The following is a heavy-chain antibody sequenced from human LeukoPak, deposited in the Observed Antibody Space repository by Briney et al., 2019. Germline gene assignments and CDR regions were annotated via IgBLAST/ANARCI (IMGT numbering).Heavy chain of an antibody. V-gene: IGHV3-23*01. CDR1: GFTFSSYG. J-gene: IGHJ5*02. CDR2: ISGSGGST. Sequence: GGTLRLSCAASGFTFSSYGMSWVRQAPGKGLEWVSAISGSGGSTYYADSVKGRFTISRDNSKNTLYLQMNSLRAEDTAVYYCARKTYYYGSGSYSNWFDPWGQGTLVTVSS. CDR3: ARKTYYYGSGSYSNWFDP. D-gene: IGHD3-10*01.